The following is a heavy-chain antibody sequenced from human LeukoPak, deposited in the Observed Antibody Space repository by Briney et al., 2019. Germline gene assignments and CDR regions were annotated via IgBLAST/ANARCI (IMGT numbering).Heavy chain of an antibody. CDR2: FDPEDGEI. CDR3: VTVESSKSDDDAAADFYFVY. J-gene: IGHJ4*02. CDR1: GNTLTELS. D-gene: IGHD5-12*01. V-gene: IGHV1-24*01. Sequence: ASVKVSCKVSGNTLTELSTHWVRQAPGKGPEWMGGFDPEDGEIIYAEKSQGRVAMTEDTSSDTAYMDLSRLASDDTAVYYCVTVESSKSDDDAAADFYFVYWGQGSQVTVSS.